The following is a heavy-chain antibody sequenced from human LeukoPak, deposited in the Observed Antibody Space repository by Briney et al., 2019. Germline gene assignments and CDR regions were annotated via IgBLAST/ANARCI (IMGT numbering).Heavy chain of an antibody. J-gene: IGHJ3*02. Sequence: ASVKVSCKASGYTFTNYGISWVRQAPGQGLEWMGWISAYNGNTNYAQKLQGRVTLTTDTSMSTGYMELRSLRSDDTAVYYCARVLMARWLDAFDIWGQGTMVTVSS. CDR2: ISAYNGNT. CDR3: ARVLMARWLDAFDI. V-gene: IGHV1-18*01. CDR1: GYTFTNYG. D-gene: IGHD5-24*01.